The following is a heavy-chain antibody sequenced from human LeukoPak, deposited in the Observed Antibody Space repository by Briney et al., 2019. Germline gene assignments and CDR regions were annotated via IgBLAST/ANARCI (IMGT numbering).Heavy chain of an antibody. D-gene: IGHD2-2*01. CDR2: IHHSGST. CDR1: GGSFSGYY. J-gene: IGHJ3*02. CDR3: ARQGYCTSTTNCSNAFDI. V-gene: IGHV4-34*01. Sequence: SGTLSLTCAVYGGSFSGYYWSWIRQPPGKGLECIGEIHHSGSTNYNPSLKSRVTISVDTSKNQFSLKLSSVTAADTAVYYCARQGYCTSTTNCSNAFDIWGQGTMVTVSS.